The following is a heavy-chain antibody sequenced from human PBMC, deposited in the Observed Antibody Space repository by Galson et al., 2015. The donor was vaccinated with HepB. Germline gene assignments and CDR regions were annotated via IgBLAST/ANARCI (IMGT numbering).Heavy chain of an antibody. D-gene: IGHD2-2*01. V-gene: IGHV1-18*01. J-gene: IGHJ6*02. CDR3: ARSSCSSTRCYEEDYYYYGMGV. CDR2: ISGYNGNT. CDR1: GYTFTSSG. Sequence: SVKVSCKASGYTFTSSGISWVRQAPGQGLDWMGWISGYNGNTNYAQKLQGRVTMTTDTSTSTAYMELRSLRSDDTAVYYCARSSCSSTRCYEEDYYYYGMGVWGQGTTVTVSS.